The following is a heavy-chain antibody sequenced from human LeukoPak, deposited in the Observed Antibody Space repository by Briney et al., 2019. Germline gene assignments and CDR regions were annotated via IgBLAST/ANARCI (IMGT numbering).Heavy chain of an antibody. Sequence: SGGSLRLSWAASGFTFSRYSMNCVRQAPGKWLEWVSSITSASTYINYADSVKGRFTISRDNAENSLYLQMNSLRAEDTAVYYCARESDTSCCLWGQGTLVTVSS. D-gene: IGHD2-2*01. CDR2: ITSASTYI. J-gene: IGHJ4*02. CDR1: GFTFSRYS. V-gene: IGHV3-21*01. CDR3: ARESDTSCCL.